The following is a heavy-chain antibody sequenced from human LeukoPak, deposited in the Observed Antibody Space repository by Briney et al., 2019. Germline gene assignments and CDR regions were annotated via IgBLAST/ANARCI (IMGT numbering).Heavy chain of an antibody. D-gene: IGHD6-13*01. V-gene: IGHV3-23*01. CDR2: ISGSGVST. Sequence: GGSLRLSCAVSGFTFSSYAMSWVRQAPGKGLEWVSGISGSGVSTYYADSVKGRFIISRDNSKNTLYLQMNSLRAEDTAVYYCAKGQQLVLGVFDYWGQGTLVTVSS. J-gene: IGHJ4*02. CDR1: GFTFSSYA. CDR3: AKGQQLVLGVFDY.